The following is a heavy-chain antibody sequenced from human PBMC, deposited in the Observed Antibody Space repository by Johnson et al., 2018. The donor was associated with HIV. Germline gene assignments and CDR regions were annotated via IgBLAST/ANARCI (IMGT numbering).Heavy chain of an antibody. J-gene: IGHJ3*02. CDR3: ARSIVVEGDDAFDI. V-gene: IGHV3-15*01. Sequence: EVQVVESGGGLVKPGGSLRLSCAASGFTFSNAWMSWVRQAPGKGLEWVGRIKSKTDGGTTDYAAPVKGRFTILRDDSKNTLYLQMNSLRAEDTAVYYCARSIVVEGDDAFDIWGQGTMVTVSS. CDR2: IKSKTDGGTT. D-gene: IGHD2-21*01. CDR1: GFTFSNAW.